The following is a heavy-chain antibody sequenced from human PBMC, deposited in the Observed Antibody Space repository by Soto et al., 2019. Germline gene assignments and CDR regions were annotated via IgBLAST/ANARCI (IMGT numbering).Heavy chain of an antibody. CDR2: INPNSGGT. CDR3: ARDSSGWYGEYYFDY. Sequence: ASVKVSCKASGYTFTGYYMHWVRQAPEQGLEWMGWINPNSGGTNYAQKFQGWVIMTRDTSISTAYMELSRLRSDDTAVYYCARDSSGWYGEYYFDYWGQGTLVTVSS. CDR1: GYTFTGYY. D-gene: IGHD6-19*01. V-gene: IGHV1-2*04. J-gene: IGHJ4*02.